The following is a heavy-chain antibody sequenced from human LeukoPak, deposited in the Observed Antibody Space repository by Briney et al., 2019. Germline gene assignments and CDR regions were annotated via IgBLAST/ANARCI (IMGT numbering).Heavy chain of an antibody. V-gene: IGHV3-21*01. Sequence: TGGSLRLSCAASGFTFSTFSMNWVRQAPGKGLEWVSSISGRSNYIFYADSVKGLFTISRDNAENSLYLLLNSLRVEDTAVYYCARGSTLGSCTSSSCHNWFDPWGQGTLVTVSS. CDR2: ISGRSNYI. CDR1: GFTFSTFS. CDR3: ARGSTLGSCTSSSCHNWFDP. J-gene: IGHJ5*02. D-gene: IGHD2-2*01.